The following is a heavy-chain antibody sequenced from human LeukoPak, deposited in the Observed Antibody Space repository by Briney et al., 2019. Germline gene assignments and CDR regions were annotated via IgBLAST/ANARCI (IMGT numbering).Heavy chain of an antibody. CDR3: ARDRGRGIATSDYYFDY. CDR2: INPNSGGT. V-gene: IGHV1-2*02. Sequence: ASVKVSCKTSGYTFTDYYIHWVRQAPGQGLEWMGWINPNSGGTNYAQRLQGRVTMTTDTSTSTAYMDLRSLRSDDTAVYYCARDRGRGIATSDYYFDYWGQGTLVTVSS. J-gene: IGHJ4*02. CDR1: GYTFTDYY. D-gene: IGHD6-13*01.